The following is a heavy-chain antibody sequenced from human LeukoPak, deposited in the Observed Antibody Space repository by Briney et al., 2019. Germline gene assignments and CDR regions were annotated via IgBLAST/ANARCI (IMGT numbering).Heavy chain of an antibody. CDR3: ARSSSGRTPPGY. CDR1: GGSINNYY. V-gene: IGHV4-59*01. D-gene: IGHD3-22*01. Sequence: SSETLSLTCTVSGGSINNYYWSWIRQSSGKGLEWIGYIYYSEGSGSTNYHPSFKSRVTISVDMSKNQFSLKLNSVAAADTAVYYCARSSSGRTPPGYWGQGTLVTVSS. J-gene: IGHJ4*02. CDR2: IYYSEGSGST.